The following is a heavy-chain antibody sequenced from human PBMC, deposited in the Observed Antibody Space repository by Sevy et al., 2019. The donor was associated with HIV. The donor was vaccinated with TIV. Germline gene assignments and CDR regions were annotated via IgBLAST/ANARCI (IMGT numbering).Heavy chain of an antibody. CDR2: ISGSGGST. CDR1: GFIFSSYV. D-gene: IGHD2-21*01. Sequence: GGSLRLSCAASGFIFSSYVMNWVRQAPGKGLEWVSGISGSGGSTYYADSVKGRFTISRDNSKKTLELEMNSLRAEDTAVYYCAGISSIADVVHIWGQGTTVTVSS. CDR3: AGISSIADVVHI. J-gene: IGHJ6*02. V-gene: IGHV3-23*01.